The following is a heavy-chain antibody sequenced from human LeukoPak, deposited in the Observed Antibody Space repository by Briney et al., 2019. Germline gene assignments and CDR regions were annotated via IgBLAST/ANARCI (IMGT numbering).Heavy chain of an antibody. D-gene: IGHD3-9*01. CDR2: IYYSGST. CDR1: GGSISSYY. J-gene: IGHJ4*02. Sequence: NPSETLSLTCTVSGGSISSYYWSWIRQPPGKGLEWIGYIYYSGSTNYNPSLKSRVTISVDTSKNQFSLKLSSVTAADTAVYYCGREGIPYSPSPYYFDYWGQGNLVTVSS. V-gene: IGHV4-59*01. CDR3: GREGIPYSPSPYYFDY.